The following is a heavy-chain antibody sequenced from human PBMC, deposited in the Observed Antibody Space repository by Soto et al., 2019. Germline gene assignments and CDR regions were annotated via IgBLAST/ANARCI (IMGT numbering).Heavy chain of an antibody. CDR2: IYHSGAT. CDR1: GFTFSTYE. Sequence: PGGSLRLSCTASGFTFSTYEVTWVRQSPGKGLEWIGEIYHSGATNYNRSFKSRVMISVDKSKNKFSLKLTSVTAADTALYFCAGSPNKGDSNAFSHWFESCGLGTLATFSS. V-gene: IGHV4-34*08. D-gene: IGHD2-21*01. J-gene: IGHJ5*01. CDR3: AGSPNKGDSNAFSHWFES.